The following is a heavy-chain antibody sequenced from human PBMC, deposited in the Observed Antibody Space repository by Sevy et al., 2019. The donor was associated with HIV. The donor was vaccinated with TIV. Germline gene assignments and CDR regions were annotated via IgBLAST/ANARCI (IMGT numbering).Heavy chain of an antibody. V-gene: IGHV3-7*01. D-gene: IGHD1-26*01. J-gene: IGHJ4*02. CDR2: IEQDGSDK. Sequence: GGSLRLSCAASGFTLSNYWMSWVRQAPGKGLEWVANIEQDGSDKYYVDSVMGRFTISRDNAKNSLYLQMNSLRAEDTAVYYCARDLFSGSYYENYWGQGTLVTVSS. CDR1: GFTLSNYW. CDR3: ARDLFSGSYYENY.